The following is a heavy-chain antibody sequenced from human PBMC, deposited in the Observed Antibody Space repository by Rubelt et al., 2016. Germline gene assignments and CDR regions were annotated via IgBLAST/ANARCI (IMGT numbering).Heavy chain of an antibody. CDR1: GGSISSGGYY. Sequence: QVQLQESGPGLVKPSQTLSLTCTVSGGSISSGGYYWSWIRQPPGKGLEWIGYIYYSGSTNYNPSLKRRVTISVDTSKNQFSLKLSSVTAADTAVYYCARGPTSYYYYYGMDVWGQGTTVTVSS. V-gene: IGHV4-61*08. J-gene: IGHJ6*02. CDR3: ARGPTSYYYYYGMDV. CDR2: IYYSGST. D-gene: IGHD2-2*01.